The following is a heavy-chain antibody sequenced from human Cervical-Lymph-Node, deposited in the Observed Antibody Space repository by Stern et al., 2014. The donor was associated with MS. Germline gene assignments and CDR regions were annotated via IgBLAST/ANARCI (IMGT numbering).Heavy chain of an antibody. CDR2: LIPVFGTP. V-gene: IGHV1-69*01. J-gene: IGHJ5*02. CDR3: APEGWFDP. CDR1: GTTFSTYG. Sequence: VQLVASGAEVKKPGSSVKVSCKASGTTFSTYGINWVRQAPGQGLEWMGGLIPVFGTPNNAQKFKGRVTITADEATSTAYMELSSLKSDDTAMYYCAPEGWFDPWGQGTLVTVSS.